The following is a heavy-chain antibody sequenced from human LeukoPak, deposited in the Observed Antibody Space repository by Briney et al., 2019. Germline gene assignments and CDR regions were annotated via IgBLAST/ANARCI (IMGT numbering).Heavy chain of an antibody. Sequence: ASVKVSCKASGYTFTSYDINWVRQATGQGLEWMGWMNPNSGNTGYAQKFQARVTITRNTSISTAYMELSSLRSEDTAVYYCARDRNYGSGSYHPFDWGQGTLVTVSS. V-gene: IGHV1-8*03. J-gene: IGHJ4*02. CDR2: MNPNSGNT. CDR1: GYTFTSYD. CDR3: ARDRNYGSGSYHPFD. D-gene: IGHD3-10*01.